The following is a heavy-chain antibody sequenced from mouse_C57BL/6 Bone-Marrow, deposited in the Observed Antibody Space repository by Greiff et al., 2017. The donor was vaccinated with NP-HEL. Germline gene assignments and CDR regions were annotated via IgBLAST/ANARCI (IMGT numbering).Heavy chain of an antibody. V-gene: IGHV3-5*01. CDR3: ARIYDGYYAYFDY. Sequence: EVKLMESGPGLVKPSQTVFLTCTVTGISITTGNYRWSWIRQFPGNKLEWIGYIYYSGTITYNPSLTSRTTITRDTPKNQFCLEMNSLTAEDTATYYCARIYDGYYAYFDYWGQGTTLTVSS. J-gene: IGHJ2*01. D-gene: IGHD2-3*01. CDR1: GISITTGNYR. CDR2: IYYSGTI.